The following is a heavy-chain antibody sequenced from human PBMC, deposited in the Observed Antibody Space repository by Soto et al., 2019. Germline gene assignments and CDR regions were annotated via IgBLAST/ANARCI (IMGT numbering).Heavy chain of an antibody. D-gene: IGHD6-13*01. V-gene: IGHV5-51*01. Sequence: EVQLVQSGAEVKKPGESLKISCKGSGYSFTNYWIGWVRQMPGKGLEWMGIIYPGDSDTRYSPSFQGQVTISADKSISTAYLQWGSLKASETAIYYCGRPSGYRRSWGGPLDPWGQGTLVTVSS. CDR1: GYSFTNYW. CDR3: GRPSGYRRSWGGPLDP. J-gene: IGHJ5*02. CDR2: IYPGDSDT.